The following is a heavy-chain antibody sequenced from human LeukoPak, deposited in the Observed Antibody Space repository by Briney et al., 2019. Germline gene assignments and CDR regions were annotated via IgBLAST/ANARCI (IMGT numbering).Heavy chain of an antibody. V-gene: IGHV4-61*02. CDR1: GGSISSGSYY. Sequence: PSETLSLTCTVSGGSISSGSYYWSWIRQPAGKGLEWIGRIYTSGSTNYNPSLKSRVTMSVDTSKNQFSLKLSSVTAADTAVYYCAREEGDYDHRDWGQGTLVTVSS. CDR2: IYTSGST. J-gene: IGHJ4*02. CDR3: AREEGDYDHRD. D-gene: IGHD4-17*01.